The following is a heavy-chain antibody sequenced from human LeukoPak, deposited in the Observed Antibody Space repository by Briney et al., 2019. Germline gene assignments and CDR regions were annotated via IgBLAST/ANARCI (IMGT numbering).Heavy chain of an antibody. CDR2: ISGSSGST. J-gene: IGHJ4*02. D-gene: IGHD3-3*01. CDR1: GFTFSSYA. V-gene: IGHV3-23*01. CDR3: AKGGEKTIFGVVIKNPLDY. Sequence: GGSLRLSCAASGFTFSSYAMTWVRQAPGKGLEWVSTISGSSGSTYYADSVKGRFTISRDNSKNTLYLQMNSLRAEDTAVYYCAKGGEKTIFGVVIKNPLDYWGQGTLVTVSS.